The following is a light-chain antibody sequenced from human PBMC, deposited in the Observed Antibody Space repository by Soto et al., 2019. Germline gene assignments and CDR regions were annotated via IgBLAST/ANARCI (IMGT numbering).Light chain of an antibody. J-gene: IGKJ1*01. CDR3: QQYGSSPT. CDR1: QSVSSSY. CDR2: GAS. V-gene: IGKV3-20*01. Sequence: ENVLTQFPGTLSLSPGERATLSCRASQSVSSSYLAWYQHKPGQAPRLLIYGASSRATGIPDRFSGSGSGTDFTLTISRLEPEDFAVYYCQQYGSSPTFGQGTKVDIK.